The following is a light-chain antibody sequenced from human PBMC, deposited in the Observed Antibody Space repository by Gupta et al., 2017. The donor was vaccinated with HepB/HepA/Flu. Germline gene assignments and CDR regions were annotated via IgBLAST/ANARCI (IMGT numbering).Light chain of an antibody. V-gene: IGKV4-1*01. J-gene: IGKJ2*04. CDR3: QQYYTTPCS. CDR1: QSVLYSSNNNNY. Sequence: DIVMTQSPDSLAVSLGERATINCKSSQSVLYSSNNNNYLAWYQKKPGQPPKLLIYWASTRESGVPDRFSGSGSGTDFTLTISSLQAEDVAVYYCQQYYTTPCSFGQGTKLEIK. CDR2: WAS.